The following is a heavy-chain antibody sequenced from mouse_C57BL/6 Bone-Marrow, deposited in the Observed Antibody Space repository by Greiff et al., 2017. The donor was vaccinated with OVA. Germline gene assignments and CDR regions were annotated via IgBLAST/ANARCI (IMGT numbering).Heavy chain of an antibody. CDR3: ASFSSYVPHWYFDV. CDR1: GYSFTGYY. Sequence: EVQLQESGPELVKPGASVKISCKASGYSFTGYYMNWVKQSPEKSLEWIGEINPSTGGTTYNQKFKAKATLTVDKSSSTAYMQLKSLTSEDSAVYYCASFSSYVPHWYFDVWGTGTTVTVSS. J-gene: IGHJ1*03. D-gene: IGHD1-1*01. CDR2: INPSTGGT. V-gene: IGHV1-42*01.